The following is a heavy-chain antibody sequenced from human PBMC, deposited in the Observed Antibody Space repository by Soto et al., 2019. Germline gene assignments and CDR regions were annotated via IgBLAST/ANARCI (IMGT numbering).Heavy chain of an antibody. CDR1: GDTLTELS. J-gene: IGHJ3*02. D-gene: IGHD2-21*02. CDR2: IIPIFGTA. V-gene: IGHV1-69*13. CDR3: ARGLCGGDCYSFDAFDI. Sequence: GVSVKVSCKFPGDTLTELSMHWLRHAPGKGLEWMGGIIPIFGTANYAQKFQGRVTITADESTSTAYMELSSLRSEDTAVYYCARGLCGGDCYSFDAFDIWGQGTMVTVSS.